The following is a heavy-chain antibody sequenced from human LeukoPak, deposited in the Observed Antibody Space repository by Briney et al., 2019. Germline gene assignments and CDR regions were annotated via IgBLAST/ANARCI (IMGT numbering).Heavy chain of an antibody. J-gene: IGHJ4*02. V-gene: IGHV5-51*01. D-gene: IGHD5-12*01. CDR1: GYSFTTYW. CDR2: IYPEDSDT. Sequence: GESLKICCEGSGYSFTTYWIGWVRQMPGKGLEWMGIIYPEDSDTRYSPSFQGQVTISADKSISTAYLQWSRLKASDTAMYYCARRFSAYHSTFDCWGQGTLVTVSS. CDR3: ARRFSAYHSTFDC.